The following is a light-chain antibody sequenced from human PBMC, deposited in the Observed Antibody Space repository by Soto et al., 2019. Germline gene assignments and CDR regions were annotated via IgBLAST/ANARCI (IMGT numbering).Light chain of an antibody. V-gene: IGKV3-20*01. CDR2: GAS. Sequence: EIVLTQSPGTLSSSPGERATLSVRASQSVSNSFLAWYQQKVGQSPRLLIDGASRRATGTPDRFSGSWSGTDFTLTISRLEPEDFAVYYCQQDGSSPRTFVQGILLEIK. CDR1: QSVSNSF. J-gene: IGKJ5*01. CDR3: QQDGSSPRT.